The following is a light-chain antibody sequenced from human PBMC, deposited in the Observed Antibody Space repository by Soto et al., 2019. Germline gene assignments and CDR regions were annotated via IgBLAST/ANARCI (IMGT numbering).Light chain of an antibody. CDR2: GAS. J-gene: IGKJ1*01. Sequence: EIVLTQSPGTLSLSPGERATLSCRASQSVSSNYLAWYQQRPGQAPRLLIYGASNRATGIPDRFSGGGSGTDFTLTISSLEPEDFAVYYCQQRSNWQGTFGQGTKVEIK. V-gene: IGKV3D-20*02. CDR3: QQRSNWQGT. CDR1: QSVSSNY.